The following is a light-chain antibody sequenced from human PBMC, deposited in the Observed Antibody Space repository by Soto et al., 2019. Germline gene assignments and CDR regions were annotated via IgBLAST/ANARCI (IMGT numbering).Light chain of an antibody. CDR3: QQYATYAPST. Sequence: DIQMTQSPSAMSTSVGERVTITCRASQGISNYLAWFQQKPGKVPKRLIYAASILQSGVPSRFSGSGSATEFSLTISSLESGDSGTYHCQQYATYAPSTFGQGTKVDI. J-gene: IGKJ1*01. V-gene: IGKV1-17*03. CDR1: QGISNY. CDR2: AAS.